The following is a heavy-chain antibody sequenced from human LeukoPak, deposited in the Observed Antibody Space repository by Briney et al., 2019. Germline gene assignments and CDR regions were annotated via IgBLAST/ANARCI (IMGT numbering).Heavy chain of an antibody. CDR2: IYYSGST. CDR1: GGSISSYY. CDR3: ARDPLIGGWFHFDY. D-gene: IGHD6-19*01. J-gene: IGHJ4*02. V-gene: IGHV4-59*01. Sequence: KPSETLSLTCTVSGGSISSYYWSWIRQPPGKGLEWIGYIYYSGSTNYNPSLKSRVTISVDTSKNQFSLKLSSVTAADTAVYYCARDPLIGGWFHFDYWGQGTLVTVSS.